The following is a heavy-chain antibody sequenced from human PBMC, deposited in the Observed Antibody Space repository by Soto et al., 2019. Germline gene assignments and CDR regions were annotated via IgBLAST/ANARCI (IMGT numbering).Heavy chain of an antibody. D-gene: IGHD3-3*01. J-gene: IGHJ4*02. CDR3: ASSFWSGYFVY. V-gene: IGHV3-30-3*01. CDR1: GFTFSSYA. CDR2: ISYDGSNK. Sequence: PGGSLRLSCAASGFTFSSYAMHWVRQAPGKGLEWVAVISYDGSNKYYADSVKGRFTISRDNSKNTLYLQMNSLRAEDTAVYYCASSFWSGYFVYWGQGTLVTVS.